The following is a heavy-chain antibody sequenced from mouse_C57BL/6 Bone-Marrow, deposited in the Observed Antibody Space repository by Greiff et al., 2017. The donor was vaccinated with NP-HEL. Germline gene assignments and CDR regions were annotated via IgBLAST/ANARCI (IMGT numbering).Heavy chain of an antibody. CDR3: VRAYYYYAMDY. CDR1: GYAFTNYL. D-gene: IGHD2-10*01. V-gene: IGHV1-54*01. CDR2: INPGSGGT. J-gene: IGHJ4*01. Sequence: VQLQQSGAELVRPGTSVKVSCKASGYAFTNYLIEWVKQRPGQGLEWIGVINPGSGGTNYNEKFKGKATLTADKSSSTAYMQLSSLTSEDSAVYFCVRAYYYYAMDYWGQGTSVTVSS.